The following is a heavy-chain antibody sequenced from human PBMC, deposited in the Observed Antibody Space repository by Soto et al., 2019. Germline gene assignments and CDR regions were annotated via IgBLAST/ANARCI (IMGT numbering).Heavy chain of an antibody. Sequence: QVQLQESGPGLVRPSETLSLTCTVSSDSISSYYWIWIRQSPGKGLGWIGYTDYSGNTNSNPSLKSRVPISGDTSKNQFSLRLSSVTAADTAVYYCARAVGDPLYYLDYWGQGTLVTVSS. CDR1: SDSISSYY. CDR3: ARAVGDPLYYLDY. J-gene: IGHJ4*02. V-gene: IGHV4-59*08. CDR2: TDYSGNT. D-gene: IGHD6-19*01.